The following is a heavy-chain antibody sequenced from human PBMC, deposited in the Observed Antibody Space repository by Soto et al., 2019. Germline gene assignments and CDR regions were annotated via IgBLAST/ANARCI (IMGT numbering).Heavy chain of an antibody. V-gene: IGHV3-23*01. CDR1: GLTCSRKA. Sequence: PRGSLILSCPASGLTCSRKAMSWVRQASGKGLEWVAVMSGSGGSTYYADAVTGRFTISRDNAKNTLYPQMNSLRAEDTAVYYCAKGYREYSSSWFDYWGQGTLVSV. J-gene: IGHJ4*02. CDR2: MSGSGGST. CDR3: AKGYREYSSSWFDY. D-gene: IGHD6-13*01.